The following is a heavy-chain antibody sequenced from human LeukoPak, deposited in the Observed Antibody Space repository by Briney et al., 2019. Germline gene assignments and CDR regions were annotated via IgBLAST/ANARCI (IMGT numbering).Heavy chain of an antibody. V-gene: IGHV4-59*08. CDR2: FYYSGST. CDR1: GGSVSSYC. D-gene: IGHD3-10*01. CDR3: ARMVRGVIDAFEI. Sequence: SETLSLTCTVSGGSVSSYCWSWIRQPPGKGLEGIGYFYYSGSTNYNPSLKSRVTMSLDTSKNHFSLKLSSVNASDTAVYYCARMVRGVIDAFEIWGQGTMVTVSS. J-gene: IGHJ3*02.